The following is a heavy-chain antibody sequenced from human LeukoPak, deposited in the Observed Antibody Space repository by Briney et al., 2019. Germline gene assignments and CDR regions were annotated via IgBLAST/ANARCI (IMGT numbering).Heavy chain of an antibody. V-gene: IGHV1-46*01. CDR2: INPSSGST. CDR3: AREPGLPAGESAGDY. J-gene: IGHJ4*02. D-gene: IGHD2-2*01. CDR1: GYTFTSYY. Sequence: ASVKVSCKASGYTFTSYYMHWVRQAPGQGLEWMGIINPSSGSTSYAQKFQGRVTMTMDTSTSTVYMELSSLRSEDTAVYYCAREPGLPAGESAGDYWGQGTLVTVSS.